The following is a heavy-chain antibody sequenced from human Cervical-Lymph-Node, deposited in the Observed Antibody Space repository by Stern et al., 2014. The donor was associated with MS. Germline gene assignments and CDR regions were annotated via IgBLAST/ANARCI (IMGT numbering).Heavy chain of an antibody. CDR3: TRGPMVSFDF. V-gene: IGHV7-4-1*02. CDR2: INTDTGNP. CDR1: GYPFTSEA. Sequence: VQLVESGSELRKPGASVKVSCKASGYPFTSEAMNWVRQAPGQDFEWMGWINTDTGNPTYAQGFAGRFVFSLDASVSTAYLQIRDLKAEDTAVYYCTRGPMVSFDFWGQGTLVTVSS. J-gene: IGHJ4*02. D-gene: IGHD2-21*01.